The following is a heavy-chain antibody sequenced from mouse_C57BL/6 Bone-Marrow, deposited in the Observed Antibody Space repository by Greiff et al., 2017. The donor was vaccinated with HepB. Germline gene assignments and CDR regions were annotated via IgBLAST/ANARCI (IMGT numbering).Heavy chain of an antibody. CDR2: ISSGGSYT. Sequence: EVKLQESGGDLVKPGGSLKLSCAASGFTFSSYGMSWVRQTPDKRLEWVATISSGGSYTYYPDSVKGRFTISRDNAKNTLYLQMSSLKSEDTAMYYCARLGGYYHYWGQGTTLTVSS. CDR1: GFTFSSYG. D-gene: IGHD2-3*01. J-gene: IGHJ2*01. CDR3: ARLGGYYHY. V-gene: IGHV5-6*01.